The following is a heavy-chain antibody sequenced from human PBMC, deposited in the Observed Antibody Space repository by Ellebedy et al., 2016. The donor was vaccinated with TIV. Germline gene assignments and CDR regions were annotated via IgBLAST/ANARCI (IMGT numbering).Heavy chain of an antibody. J-gene: IGHJ3*02. V-gene: IGHV3-7*01. CDR1: RFSFSSYW. CDR3: ATDGSYGDFRSPAHAFVI. CDR2: INQDGSDK. Sequence: GESLKISCAASRFSFSSYWMSWVRQSPGKGLEWVANINQDGSDKYYVDSVKGRFTISRDNAKNSLYLQMNSLRADDPSVYYCATDGSYGDFRSPAHAFVIWGQGTVVTVSS. D-gene: IGHD4-17*01.